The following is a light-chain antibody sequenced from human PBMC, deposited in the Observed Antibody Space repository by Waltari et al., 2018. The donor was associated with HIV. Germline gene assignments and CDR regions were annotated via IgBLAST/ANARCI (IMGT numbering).Light chain of an antibody. Sequence: EIVMTQSPATLSVSPGERATLSCRASQSVSSNLAWYQQKPGQAPRLLIYVASTMATGIPSRFSGSGSGTEFTLTISSLQSEDFAVYYCQQYNTWPPWTFGQGTKVEIK. CDR1: QSVSSN. J-gene: IGKJ1*01. CDR2: VAS. V-gene: IGKV3-15*01. CDR3: QQYNTWPPWT.